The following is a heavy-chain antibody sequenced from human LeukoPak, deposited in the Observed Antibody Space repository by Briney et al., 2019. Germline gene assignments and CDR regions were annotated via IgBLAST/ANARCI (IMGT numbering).Heavy chain of an antibody. CDR1: GFTFSSYA. V-gene: IGHV3-23*01. D-gene: IGHD3-22*01. CDR2: ISGSGDNT. CDR3: AKGSYYDSSGSFYFDY. J-gene: IGHJ4*02. Sequence: PGGSLRLSCAASGFTFSSYAMSWVHQAPGKGLEWVSGISGSGDNTYCADSVKGRFTISRDNSKNTLYVQVNSLGTEDTAAYYCAKGSYYDSSGSFYFDYWGQGTLVTVSS.